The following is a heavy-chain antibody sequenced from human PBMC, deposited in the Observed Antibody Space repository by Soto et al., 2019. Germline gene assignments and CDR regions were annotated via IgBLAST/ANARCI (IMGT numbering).Heavy chain of an antibody. D-gene: IGHD3-3*01. V-gene: IGHV1-18*01. CDR1: GYTFTSYG. Sequence: QVQLVQSGAEVKKPGASVKVSCKASGYTFTSYGISWVRQAPGQGLEWMGWISAYNGNTNYAQKLQGRVTMTTDTATSTAYRELRSLIPDDPAVYYCPRFKNWFAPWGQGTLVTVSS. CDR2: ISAYNGNT. CDR3: PRFKNWFAP. J-gene: IGHJ5*02.